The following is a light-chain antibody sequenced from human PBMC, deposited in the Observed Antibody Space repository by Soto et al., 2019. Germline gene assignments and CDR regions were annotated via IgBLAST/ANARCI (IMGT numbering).Light chain of an antibody. CDR2: AAS. V-gene: IGKV1-39*01. CDR1: QGVSRN. CDR3: QQSYTTASIT. Sequence: DLQMTQSPSSLSASVGDRVTIICGAGQGVSRNLDWYTHNPGKAPRLLIYAASSLQNGVPSRFXGGGSGTEFTLSISSLQPEDFGTYYCQQSYTTASITFGQGTRLEIK. J-gene: IGKJ5*01.